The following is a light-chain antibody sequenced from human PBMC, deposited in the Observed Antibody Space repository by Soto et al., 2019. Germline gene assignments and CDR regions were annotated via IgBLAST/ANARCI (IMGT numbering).Light chain of an antibody. CDR2: EVS. V-gene: IGLV2-14*01. CDR1: SSDVGGYNY. Sequence: QSALTQPASVSGSPGQSITISCTGTSSDVGGYNYVSWYQQHPGKAPKLMIYEVSNRPSGVSNRFSGSKSGNPASLAISGLQGEDEADYYCKSFTNSRTGVFGGGTKLTVL. CDR3: KSFTNSRTGV. J-gene: IGLJ2*01.